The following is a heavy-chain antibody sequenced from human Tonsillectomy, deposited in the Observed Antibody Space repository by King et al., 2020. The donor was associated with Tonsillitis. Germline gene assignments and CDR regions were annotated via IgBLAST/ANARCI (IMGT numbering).Heavy chain of an antibody. V-gene: IGHV3-43*01. J-gene: IGHJ4*02. CDR3: ANSGRGMAIDY. D-gene: IGHD3-10*01. CDR2: ISWDGGST. CDR1: GFTFDDYT. Sequence: VQLVESGGVVVQPGGSLRLSCAASGFTFDDYTMHWVRQAPGKGLEWVSLISWDGGSTYYADSVKGRFTISRDNSKNSLYLQMNSLRTEDTALYYCANSGRGMAIDYWGQGTLVTVSS.